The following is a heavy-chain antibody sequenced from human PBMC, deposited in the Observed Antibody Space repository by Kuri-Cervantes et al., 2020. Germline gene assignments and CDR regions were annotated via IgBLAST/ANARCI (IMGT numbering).Heavy chain of an antibody. D-gene: IGHD6-19*01. CDR1: GFTFSSYA. Sequence: GESLKISCAASGFTFSSYAMHWVRQAPGKGLEWVAVITYDGSNKYYADSVKGRFTISRDNSKNTLYLQMNSRRAEDTAVYYCATAAGSSGRDYWGQGTLVTVSS. CDR2: ITYDGSNK. J-gene: IGHJ4*02. V-gene: IGHV3-30-3*01. CDR3: ATAAGSSGRDY.